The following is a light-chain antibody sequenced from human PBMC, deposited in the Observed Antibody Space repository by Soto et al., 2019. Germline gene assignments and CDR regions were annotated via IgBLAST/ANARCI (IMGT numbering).Light chain of an antibody. Sequence: DIQMTQSPSSLSASVGDRVTLTCRASQSISSHLNWYQQKPGQAPNLLIYAASTLQSGVPSRFSGSGSGTDCTLTISSLQPEDVATYYCQQGYTSPDTFGQGTKLEIK. CDR3: QQGYTSPDT. CDR1: QSISSH. J-gene: IGKJ2*01. CDR2: AAS. V-gene: IGKV1-39*01.